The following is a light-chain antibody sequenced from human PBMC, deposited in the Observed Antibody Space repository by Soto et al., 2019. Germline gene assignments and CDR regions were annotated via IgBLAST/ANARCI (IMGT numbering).Light chain of an antibody. V-gene: IGKV3-15*01. CDR3: QQRSNWPPDKYT. Sequence: EIVLTQSPATLSVSPGERATLSCRDSQSVRSNLAWYQQKPGQGPRLLIFGASTRATDIPARFSGSGSGTEFTLTISSLQSEDFAVYYCQQRSNWPPDKYTFGQGTKLEI. CDR2: GAS. J-gene: IGKJ2*01. CDR1: QSVRSN.